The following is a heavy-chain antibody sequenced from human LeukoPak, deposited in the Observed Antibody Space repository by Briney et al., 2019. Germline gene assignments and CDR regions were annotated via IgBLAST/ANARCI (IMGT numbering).Heavy chain of an antibody. V-gene: IGHV3-20*01. Sequence: PGGSLRLSCEASGFTFADFGMAWVRQAPGKGLEWVSGINWNGGSTGYADSVKGRFTISRDNAKNSLYLQMNSLRVEDTALYHCVRDTAADFRGGNDYWGQGILVTVSS. CDR3: VRDTAADFRGGNDY. D-gene: IGHD6-13*01. CDR1: GFTFADFG. CDR2: INWNGGST. J-gene: IGHJ4*02.